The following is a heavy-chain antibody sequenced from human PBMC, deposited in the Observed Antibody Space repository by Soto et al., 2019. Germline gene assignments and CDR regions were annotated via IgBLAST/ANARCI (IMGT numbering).Heavy chain of an antibody. CDR2: FDPEDGET. D-gene: IGHD3-9*01. J-gene: IGHJ4*02. CDR1: GYTLTELS. V-gene: IGHV1-24*01. CDR3: ATVLNYDILTGYYSQLGVYYFDY. Sequence: VSVKVSCKVSGYTLTELSMHWVRQAPGKGLEWMGGFDPEDGETIYAQKFQGRVTMTEDTSTGTAYMELSSLRSEDTAVYYCATVLNYDILTGYYSQLGVYYFDYWGQGTLVTVSS.